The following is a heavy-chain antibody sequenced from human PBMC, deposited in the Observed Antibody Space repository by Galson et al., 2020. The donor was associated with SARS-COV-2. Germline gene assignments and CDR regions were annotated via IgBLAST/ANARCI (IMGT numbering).Heavy chain of an antibody. V-gene: IGHV3-23*01. CDR3: VKEEPRDGYYDIFDF. Sequence: GGSLRLSCVASGFDFSSYAMSWVRQAPGKGLEWVSRISASGVTINYADSVKGRFTISRDNSKNTVHLQLGSLRAEDTAVYYCVKEEPRDGYYDIFDFWGQGTLVTVSS. J-gene: IGHJ4*02. D-gene: IGHD3-9*01. CDR1: GFDFSSYA. CDR2: ISASGVTI.